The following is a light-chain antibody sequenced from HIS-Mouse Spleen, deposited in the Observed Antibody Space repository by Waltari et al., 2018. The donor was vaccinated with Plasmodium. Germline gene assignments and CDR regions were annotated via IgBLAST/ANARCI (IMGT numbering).Light chain of an antibody. V-gene: IGLV4-69*01. CDR2: LNSDGSH. Sequence: QLVLTQSPSASASLGASVKLTCTLSSGHSSYAIAWPPQQPETGPRHLMKLNSDGSHSKGDGIPDRFSGSSSGAERYLTISSLQSEDEADYYCQTWGTGIQVFGGGTKLTVL. CDR1: SGHSSYA. J-gene: IGLJ3*02. CDR3: QTWGTGIQV.